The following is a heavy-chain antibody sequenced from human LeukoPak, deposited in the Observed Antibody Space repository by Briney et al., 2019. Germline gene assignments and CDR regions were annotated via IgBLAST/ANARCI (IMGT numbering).Heavy chain of an antibody. CDR3: ARGESSYCSGGCYFAS. Sequence: ASVKVSCKASGGTFSSYAISWVRQAPGQGLEWMGGIIPIFGTANYAQKFQGRVTITADESTSTAYMELSSLRAEDTAMYYCARGESSYCSGGCYFASWGQGTLVTISS. CDR1: GGTFSSYA. V-gene: IGHV1-69*13. D-gene: IGHD2-21*02. CDR2: IIPIFGTA. J-gene: IGHJ5*01.